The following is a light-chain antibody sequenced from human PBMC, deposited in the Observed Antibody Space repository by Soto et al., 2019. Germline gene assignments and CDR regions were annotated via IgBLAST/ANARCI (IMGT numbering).Light chain of an antibody. CDR3: QQYNNWPPGT. J-gene: IGKJ5*01. Sequence: EIVLTQSPATLSLSPGERATLSCRASQSVSSYLAWYQQKPGQAPRLLIYDASNRATGIPARFSGSGSGTEFNLTISSLQSEDFAVYYCQQYNNWPPGTFGQGTRLENK. CDR2: DAS. CDR1: QSVSSY. V-gene: IGKV3-11*01.